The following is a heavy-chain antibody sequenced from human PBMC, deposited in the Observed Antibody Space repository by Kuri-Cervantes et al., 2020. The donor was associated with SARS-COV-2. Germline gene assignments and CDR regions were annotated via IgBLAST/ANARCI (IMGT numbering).Heavy chain of an antibody. V-gene: IGHV1-18*01. Sequence: ASVKVSCKASGYTFTSYGISGVRQAPGQGLEWMGWISACKGNTNYAQKLQGRVTMTTDTSTSTAYMELRSLRSDATAVYYCARVFSRLWGSGRYFDLWGRGTLVTVSS. J-gene: IGHJ2*01. CDR3: ARVFSRLWGSGRYFDL. D-gene: IGHD4/OR15-4a*01. CDR2: ISACKGNT. CDR1: GYTFTSYG.